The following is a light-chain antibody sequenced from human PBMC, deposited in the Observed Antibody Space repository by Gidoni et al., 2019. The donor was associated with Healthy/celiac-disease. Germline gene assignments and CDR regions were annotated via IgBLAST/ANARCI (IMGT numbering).Light chain of an antibody. CDR2: YAS. J-gene: IGKJ4*01. Sequence: EIVLTQSPATLSLSPGERATLSCRASQSVSSYLACYQQKPGQAPRLLIYYASNRATGSPARFSGSGSGTDFTLIISSLEPEDFAVYYCQQRSNWPPLTFGGGTKVEIK. V-gene: IGKV3-11*01. CDR1: QSVSSY. CDR3: QQRSNWPPLT.